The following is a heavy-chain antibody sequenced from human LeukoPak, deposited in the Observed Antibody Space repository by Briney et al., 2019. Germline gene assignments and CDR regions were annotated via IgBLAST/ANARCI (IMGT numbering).Heavy chain of an antibody. D-gene: IGHD3-10*01. Sequence: GGSLRLSCAASGFTFSSYGMHWVRQAPGKGLEWVAVISYDGSNKYYADSVKGRFPISRDNSKNTLYLQMNSLRAEDTAVYYCAKDPSGSGNSGRFDYWGQGTLVTVSS. CDR2: ISYDGSNK. CDR1: GFTFSSYG. J-gene: IGHJ4*02. V-gene: IGHV3-30*18. CDR3: AKDPSGSGNSGRFDY.